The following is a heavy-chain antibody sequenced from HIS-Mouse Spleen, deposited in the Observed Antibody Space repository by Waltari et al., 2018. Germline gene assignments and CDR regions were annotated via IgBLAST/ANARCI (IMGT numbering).Heavy chain of an antibody. CDR3: AREIPYSSSWYDWYFDL. V-gene: IGHV4-39*07. CDR1: GGSISSSSYS. CDR2: IYYSGRT. Sequence: QLQLQESGPGLVKPSETLSLTCTVSGGSISSSSYSWGWIRQPPGTGLEWIGSIYYSGRTYSNPSLKSRVTISVDTSKNQFSLKLSSVTAADTAVYYCAREIPYSSSWYDWYFDLWGRGTLVTVSS. D-gene: IGHD6-13*01. J-gene: IGHJ2*01.